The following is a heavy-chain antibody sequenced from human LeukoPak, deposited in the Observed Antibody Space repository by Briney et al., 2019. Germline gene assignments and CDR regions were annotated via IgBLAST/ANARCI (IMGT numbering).Heavy chain of an antibody. CDR3: ARGAGYYDSSGYHEPPIGY. CDR1: GFTFDDYA. Sequence: GGSLRLSCAASGFTFDDYAMHWVRQAPGKGLEWVSGISWNSGSIGYADSVKGRFTISRDNAKNSLYLQMNSLRAEDTALYYCARGAGYYDSSGYHEPPIGYWGQGTLVTVSS. D-gene: IGHD3-22*01. V-gene: IGHV3-9*01. J-gene: IGHJ4*02. CDR2: ISWNSGSI.